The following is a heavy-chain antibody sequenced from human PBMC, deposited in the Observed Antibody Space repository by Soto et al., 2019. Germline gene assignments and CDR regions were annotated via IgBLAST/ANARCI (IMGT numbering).Heavy chain of an antibody. J-gene: IGHJ6*03. V-gene: IGHV4-59*08. CDR3: ARCYGRVYYYYYMDV. CDR1: GGSISNYY. D-gene: IGHD2-2*01. Sequence: SETLSLTCTVSGGSISNYYWTWIRQPPGKGLEWIGYIYYSGSTNYNPSLKSRVTISVDTSNNQFSLKLGSVTAAETAVYYCARCYGRVYYYYYMDVWGKGTTVTVSS. CDR2: IYYSGST.